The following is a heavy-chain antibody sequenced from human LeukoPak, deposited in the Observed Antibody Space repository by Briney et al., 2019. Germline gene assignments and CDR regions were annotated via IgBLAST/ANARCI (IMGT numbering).Heavy chain of an antibody. CDR2: IYYSGST. CDR3: ARGRAVRFDP. D-gene: IGHD4-17*01. Sequence: PSETLSLTCTVSGGSISSYYWSWIRQPPGKGLEWIGYIYYSGSTNYNPSLKSRVTISVDTSKNQFSLKLSSVTAADTAVYYCARGRAVRFDPWGQGTLVTVSS. V-gene: IGHV4-59*01. CDR1: GGSISSYY. J-gene: IGHJ5*02.